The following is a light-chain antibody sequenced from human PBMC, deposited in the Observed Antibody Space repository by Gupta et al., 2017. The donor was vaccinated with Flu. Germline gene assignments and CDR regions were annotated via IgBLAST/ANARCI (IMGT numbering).Light chain of an antibody. V-gene: IGLV3-1*01. CDR3: QVWDSSTVI. CDR2: QDN. Sequence: CSGDNLGYKSAYWYQQKLGQSPVVVIYQDNKRPSGIPERFSGSKSGNTATLTISGAQTRDEADYYCQVWDSSTVIFGGGTKVTVL. J-gene: IGLJ2*01. CDR1: NLGYKS.